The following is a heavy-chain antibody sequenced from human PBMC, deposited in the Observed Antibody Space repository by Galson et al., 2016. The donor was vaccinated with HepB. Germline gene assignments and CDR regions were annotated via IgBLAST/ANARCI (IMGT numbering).Heavy chain of an antibody. Sequence: SLRLSCAASGFTFSNYPMNWVRQAPGKGLEWVSGISSGGDKTDYRDSVKGRFTISRDNSKNTVYLQINSLRAEDTAVYYCAKDENSLWPPGALDMWGQGTLVTVSS. V-gene: IGHV3-23*01. CDR1: GFTFSNYP. CDR3: AKDENSLWPPGALDM. CDR2: ISSGGDKT. J-gene: IGHJ3*02. D-gene: IGHD1/OR15-1a*01.